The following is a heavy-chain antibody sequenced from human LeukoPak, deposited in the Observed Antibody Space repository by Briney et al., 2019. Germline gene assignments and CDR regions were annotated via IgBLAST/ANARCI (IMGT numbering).Heavy chain of an antibody. V-gene: IGHV3-23*01. CDR1: GFTFSSYG. CDR2: VTSSGAST. Sequence: PGGSLRLSCAASGFTFSSYGMHWVRQAPGKGLEWVSDVTSSGASTDYAGSVKGRFTISRDNSRNTLYLQMDSLRADDTAVYYCAKKGAVVAAPFDSWGQGSLVTVSS. D-gene: IGHD2-15*01. J-gene: IGHJ4*02. CDR3: AKKGAVVAAPFDS.